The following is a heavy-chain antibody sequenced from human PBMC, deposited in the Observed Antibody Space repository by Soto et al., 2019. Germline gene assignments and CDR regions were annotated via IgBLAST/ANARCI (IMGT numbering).Heavy chain of an antibody. J-gene: IGHJ4*02. CDR1: VFSLSTSGVG. CDR3: AHAHVPTIVTGDY. Sequence: QITLKESGPALVKPTQTLTLTCTFSVFSLSTSGVGVAWIRQPPGKAPEWLALNYWDDDNRYNPSLKSRLTLTEDTSKNQVALTMTNMDPVDTPTYFCAHAHVPTIVTGDYWGPGTLVTVSS. D-gene: IGHD1-26*01. V-gene: IGHV2-5*02. CDR2: NYWDDDN.